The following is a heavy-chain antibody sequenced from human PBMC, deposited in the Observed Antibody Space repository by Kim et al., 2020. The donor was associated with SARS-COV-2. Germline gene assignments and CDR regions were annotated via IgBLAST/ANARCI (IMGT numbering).Heavy chain of an antibody. J-gene: IGHJ2*01. CDR3: ARGLIGDFWSGYPYWYFDL. Sequence: GRFTSSRDNAKNALYLQMNSLRAEDTAVYYCARGLIGDFWSGYPYWYFDLWGRGTLVTVSS. V-gene: IGHV3-7*04. D-gene: IGHD3-3*01.